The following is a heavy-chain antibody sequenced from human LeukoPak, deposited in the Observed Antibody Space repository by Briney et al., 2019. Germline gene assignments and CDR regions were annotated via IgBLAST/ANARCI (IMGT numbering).Heavy chain of an antibody. J-gene: IGHJ3*02. V-gene: IGHV4-59*12. D-gene: IGHD3-10*01. CDR2: MYYSGNT. CDR3: ARAGTVPGSRAFDI. CDR1: GGSIGSYY. Sequence: SETLSLTCTVSGGSIGSYYWNWIRQSPGKGLEWVGYMYYSGNTNYNPSLKSRVTISVDTSKNQFSLKLSSVTAADTAVYYCARAGTVPGSRAFDIWGQGTMVTVSS.